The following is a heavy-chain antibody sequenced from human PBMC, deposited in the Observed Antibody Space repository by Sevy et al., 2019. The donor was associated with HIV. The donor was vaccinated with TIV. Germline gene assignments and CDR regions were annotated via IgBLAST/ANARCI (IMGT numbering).Heavy chain of an antibody. V-gene: IGHV3-23*01. CDR1: GFIFNSYT. J-gene: IGHJ4*02. CDR3: TNRGGVIITGFEY. CDR2: ISGSGGSV. Sequence: GGSLRLSCVASGFIFNSYTMSWVRQAPGKGLEWVSTISGSGGSVYYPDSLKGRFTISRDNFKNTVSLQMNSLRAEDTAVYYCTNRGGVIITGFEYWGQGTLVTVSS. D-gene: IGHD3-16*01.